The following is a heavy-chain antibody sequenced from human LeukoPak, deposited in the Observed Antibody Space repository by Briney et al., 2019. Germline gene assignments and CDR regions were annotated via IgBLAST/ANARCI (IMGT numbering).Heavy chain of an antibody. Sequence: GESLKISCKGSGYSFTSYRIGWVRQMPGKGLEWMGIIYPGDSDTRYSPSFQGQVTISADKSISTAYLQWSSLKASDTAMYYCARRGLSCSSTSCYEYYFDYWGQGTLVTVSS. CDR2: IYPGDSDT. V-gene: IGHV5-51*01. J-gene: IGHJ4*02. D-gene: IGHD2-2*01. CDR1: GYSFTSYR. CDR3: ARRGLSCSSTSCYEYYFDY.